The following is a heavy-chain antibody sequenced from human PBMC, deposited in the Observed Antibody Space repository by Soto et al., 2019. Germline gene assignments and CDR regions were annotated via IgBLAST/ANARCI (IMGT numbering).Heavy chain of an antibody. CDR2: MNPNSGNT. CDR1: GYTFTSYD. D-gene: IGHD3-10*01. CDR3: ARGVRGSGSYYIYYYYYGMDV. V-gene: IGHV1-8*01. Sequence: GASVKVSCKASGYTFTSYDINWVRQATGQGLEWMGWMNPNSGNTGYAQKFQGRVTMTRNTSISTAYMELSSLRSEDTAVYYCARGVRGSGSYYIYYYYYGMDVWGQGTKVTVSS. J-gene: IGHJ6*02.